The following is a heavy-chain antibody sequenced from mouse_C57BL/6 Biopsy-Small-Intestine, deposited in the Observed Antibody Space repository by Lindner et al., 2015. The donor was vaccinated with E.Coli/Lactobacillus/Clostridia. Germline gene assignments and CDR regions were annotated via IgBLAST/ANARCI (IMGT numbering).Heavy chain of an antibody. CDR3: ARAYRGYSSGWYYYYGMDV. CDR1: GGTFSSYA. V-gene: IGHV1-81*01. CDR2: IIPIFGTA. Sequence: SVKVSCKASGGTFSSYAISWVRQAPGQGLEWMGGIIPIFGTANYAQKFQGRVTITADESTSTAYIELSGLRSEDTAVYYCARAYRGYSSGWYYYYGMDVWGQGTTVTVSS. J-gene: IGHJ1*01. D-gene: IGHD1-1*01.